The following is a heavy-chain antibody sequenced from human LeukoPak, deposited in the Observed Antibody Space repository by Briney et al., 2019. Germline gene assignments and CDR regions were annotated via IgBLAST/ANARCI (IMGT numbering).Heavy chain of an antibody. CDR1: GGSISSYY. CDR3: ARGAAVAVSPHLDY. CDR2: IYYSGST. Sequence: SETLSLTCTVSGGSISSYYWSWIRQPPGKGLEWIGYIYYSGSTNYNPSLKSRVTISVETSKNQFSLKLSSVTAADTAVYYCARGAAVAVSPHLDYWGQGTLVTVSS. V-gene: IGHV4-59*01. J-gene: IGHJ4*02. D-gene: IGHD6-19*01.